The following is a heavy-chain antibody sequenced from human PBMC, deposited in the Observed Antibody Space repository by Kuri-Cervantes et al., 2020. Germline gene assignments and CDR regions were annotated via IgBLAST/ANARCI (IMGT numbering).Heavy chain of an antibody. CDR1: GFAFSTYA. D-gene: IGHD3-22*01. CDR2: ISNDGYRT. J-gene: IGHJ4*02. CDR3: ARDHSASYDSSGYYPY. Sequence: GESLKISCAASGFAFSTYAMSWVRQVPGKGLDWVSTISNDGYRTYYADSVKGRFTISRDNAKNSLYLQMNSLRAEDTAVYYCARDHSASYDSSGYYPYWGQGTLVTVSS. V-gene: IGHV3-23*01.